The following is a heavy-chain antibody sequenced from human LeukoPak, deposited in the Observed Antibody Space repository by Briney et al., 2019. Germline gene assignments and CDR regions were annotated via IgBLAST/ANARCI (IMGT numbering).Heavy chain of an antibody. CDR3: ARDQVEMATIPFDY. CDR2: IRSSSSSSYI. D-gene: IGHD5-24*01. J-gene: IGHJ4*02. V-gene: IGHV3-21*01. CDR1: GFTFSSYS. Sequence: GGSLRLSCAASGFTFSSYSMNWVRQAPGGGLEWVSSIRSSSSSSYIYYADSVKGRFTISRDNAKNSLYLQMNSLRAEDTAVYYCARDQVEMATIPFDYWGQGTLVTVSS.